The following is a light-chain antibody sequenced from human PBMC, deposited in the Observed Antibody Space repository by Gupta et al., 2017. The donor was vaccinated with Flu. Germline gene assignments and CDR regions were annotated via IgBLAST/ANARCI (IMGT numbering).Light chain of an antibody. Sequence: PSCVSASVGDRVTITCRASQSFTNYLSGYQQKPGEAPKLLIYSASTRETGVPSRFSGSGSGTDFTITISSLQPEDFAVYYCQQYYSFSYTFGQGTKVEIK. CDR3: QQYYSFSYT. CDR2: SAS. V-gene: IGKV1-NL1*01. CDR1: QSFTNY. J-gene: IGKJ1*01.